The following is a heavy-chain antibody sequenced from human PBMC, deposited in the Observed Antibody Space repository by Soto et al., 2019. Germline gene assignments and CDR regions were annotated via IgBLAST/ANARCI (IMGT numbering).Heavy chain of an antibody. Sequence: QLQLTQSGGEARKRGASVRVSCAASGYKFSTYAISWLRQAPGQGLEWMGLITPNSGYTNYAQKFQGRLILTTDIPSSTAYMELTSLRYDDTAIYSCATSYDTGFDPWGQGTLVSVS. CDR2: ITPNSGYT. V-gene: IGHV1-18*01. CDR3: ATSYDTGFDP. D-gene: IGHD3-9*01. CDR1: GYKFSTYA. J-gene: IGHJ5*02.